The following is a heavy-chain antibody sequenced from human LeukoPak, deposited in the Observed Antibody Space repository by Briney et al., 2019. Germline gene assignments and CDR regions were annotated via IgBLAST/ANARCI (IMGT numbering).Heavy chain of an antibody. V-gene: IGHV3-30*02. J-gene: IGHJ3*02. CDR3: AKTKLFYDSSGIDDAFDI. Sequence: PGGSLRLSCAASGFTFSSYGMHWVRQAPGKGLEWVAFIRYDGSNKYYADSVKGRFTISRDNSKNTLYLQMNSLRAEDTAVYYCAKTKLFYDSSGIDDAFDIWGQGTMVTVSS. CDR1: GFTFSSYG. D-gene: IGHD3-22*01. CDR2: IRYDGSNK.